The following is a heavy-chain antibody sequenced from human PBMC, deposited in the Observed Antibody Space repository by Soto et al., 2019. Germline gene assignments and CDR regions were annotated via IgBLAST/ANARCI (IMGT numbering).Heavy chain of an antibody. J-gene: IGHJ4*02. Sequence: PGESLKISCKGSGFSFTGYWIAWVRQMPGKGLEWMGIIYPGDSDTRYSPSFQGQVSISADRSISTAYLQWGSLKASDTAMYYCARSTSPFYFDYWGQGALVTV. CDR2: IYPGDSDT. CDR1: GFSFTGYW. CDR3: ARSTSPFYFDY. D-gene: IGHD1-1*01. V-gene: IGHV5-51*01.